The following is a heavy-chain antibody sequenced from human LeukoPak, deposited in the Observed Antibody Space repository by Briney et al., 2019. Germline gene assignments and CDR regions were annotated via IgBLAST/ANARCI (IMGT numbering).Heavy chain of an antibody. CDR3: ARRGYSYGYDY. J-gene: IGHJ4*02. Sequence: SETLSLTCTVSGGSISSYYWSWIRQPPGKGLEWIGYIYYSGSTNYNPSLKSRVTISVDTSKNQFSLKLSSVTAADTAVYYCARRGYSYGYDYWGQGTLVTVSS. CDR1: GGSISSYY. D-gene: IGHD5-18*01. V-gene: IGHV4-59*08. CDR2: IYYSGST.